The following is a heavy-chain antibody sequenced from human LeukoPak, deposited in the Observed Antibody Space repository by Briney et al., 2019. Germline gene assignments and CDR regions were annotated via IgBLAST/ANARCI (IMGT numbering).Heavy chain of an antibody. D-gene: IGHD2-8*01. J-gene: IGHJ4*02. CDR2: INPSGGST. CDR3: AMIPYCTSVTCYYLDY. Sequence: ASVKVSCKASGYTFTSYYMHWVRQAPGQGLEWMGIINPSGGSTSYAQKFQGRVTMTRDTSTSTVYMELSSLRSEDTAVYYCAMIPYCTSVTCYYLDYWGQGTLVTVSS. V-gene: IGHV1-46*01. CDR1: GYTFTSYY.